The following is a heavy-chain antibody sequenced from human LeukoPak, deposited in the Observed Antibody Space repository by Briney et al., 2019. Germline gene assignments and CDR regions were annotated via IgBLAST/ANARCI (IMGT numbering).Heavy chain of an antibody. CDR2: ICSRGSTL. J-gene: IGHJ4*02. D-gene: IGHD1-20*01. CDR1: GFTFSDYY. V-gene: IGHV3-11*01. Sequence: GGSLRLSRAGSGFTFSDYYMSWIRAAPGKGVEWVSYICSRGSTLYHAGSVKGRINISRDKRKNSLYLEMDRLRAEGKAVYYCERRRYNWNVIDYWGQGTLVTVSS. CDR3: ERRRYNWNVIDY.